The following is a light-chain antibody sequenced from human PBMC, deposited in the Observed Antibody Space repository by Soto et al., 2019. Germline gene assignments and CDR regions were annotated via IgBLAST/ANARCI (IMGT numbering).Light chain of an antibody. CDR2: GAS. J-gene: IGKJ5*01. CDR1: QSVSSSY. CDR3: QQYGSSPPIT. V-gene: IGKV3-20*01. Sequence: EIVMTQSPATVSVSPGERATLXXRASQSVSSSYLAWYQQKPGQAPRLXXYGASSRATGIPDRFSGSGSGTDFTLTISRLEPEDFAVYYCQQYGSSPPITFGQGTRLEIK.